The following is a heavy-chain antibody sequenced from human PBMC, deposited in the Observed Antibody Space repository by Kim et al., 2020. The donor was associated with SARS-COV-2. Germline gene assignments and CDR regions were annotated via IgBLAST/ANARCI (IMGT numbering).Heavy chain of an antibody. CDR1: GFTFSSYA. J-gene: IGHJ6*02. CDR3: AGDYQYYDILTGYYTPNYYSYHGMDV. D-gene: IGHD3-9*01. Sequence: GGSLRLSCAASGFTFSSYAMHWVRQAPGKGLEWVAVISYDGSNKYYADSVKGRFTISRDNSKNTLYLQMNSLTAEDTAMYYWAGDYQYYDILTGYYTPNYYSYHGMDVWGQGTTVTVSS. CDR2: ISYDGSNK. V-gene: IGHV3-30*04.